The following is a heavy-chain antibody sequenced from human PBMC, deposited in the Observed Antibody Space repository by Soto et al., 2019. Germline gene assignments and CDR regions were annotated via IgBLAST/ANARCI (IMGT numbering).Heavy chain of an antibody. Sequence: QVQLVQSGAEVKKPGSSVKVSCKASGGTFSSYAISWVRQAPGQGLEWMGGIIPIFGTANYAQKFQGRVTITADESTSTAYMELSSLRSEDTAVYYCARGGKRDYVGCTNGVCNDAFDIWGQGTMVTVSS. CDR3: ARGGKRDYVGCTNGVCNDAFDI. D-gene: IGHD2-8*01. CDR1: GGTFSSYA. CDR2: IIPIFGTA. J-gene: IGHJ3*02. V-gene: IGHV1-69*12.